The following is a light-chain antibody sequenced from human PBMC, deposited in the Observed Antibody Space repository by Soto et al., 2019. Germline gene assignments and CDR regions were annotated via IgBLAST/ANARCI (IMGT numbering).Light chain of an antibody. J-gene: IGKJ4*01. CDR1: ESVSSH. CDR3: QQYGYLVT. CDR2: GAS. V-gene: IGKV3-20*01. Sequence: EIVMTQSPATLSVSPGQRATLSCRASESVSSHLAWYQQKPGQAPRLLIYGASSRATGIPDRFSGSGSGTDFTLTISRLEPEDFAVYYCQQYGYLVTFGGGTKVDIK.